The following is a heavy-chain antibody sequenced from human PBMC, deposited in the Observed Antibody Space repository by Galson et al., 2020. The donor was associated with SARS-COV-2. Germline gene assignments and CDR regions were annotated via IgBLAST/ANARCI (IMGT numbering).Heavy chain of an antibody. Sequence: GGSLRLSCAASGFTLSRSAMHWVRQAPGKGLEWVSIISYDGTTRYNSDSMKGRFTISRDISKNTLYLQMNSLRPEDTAVYYCARETDDHSSSWYYYWGQGTLVTVSS. V-gene: IGHV3-30*04. J-gene: IGHJ4*02. CDR3: ARETDDHSSSWYYY. D-gene: IGHD6-13*01. CDR1: GFTLSRSA. CDR2: ISYDGTTR.